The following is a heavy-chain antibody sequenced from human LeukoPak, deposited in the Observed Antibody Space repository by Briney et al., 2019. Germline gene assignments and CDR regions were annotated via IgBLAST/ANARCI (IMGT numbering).Heavy chain of an antibody. D-gene: IGHD5/OR15-5a*01. V-gene: IGHV3-21*01. CDR3: VRSVSGTYGQFDF. J-gene: IGHJ4*02. CDR1: GFTFSSFS. Sequence: PGGSLRLSCAASGFTFSSFSMNWVRQAPGKGLEWVSSISSGGDYKHYANSVKGRLTISRDNAKNSLFLQMNSLRAEDTAVYYCVRSVSGTYGQFDFWGQGTLVTVSS. CDR2: ISSGGDYK.